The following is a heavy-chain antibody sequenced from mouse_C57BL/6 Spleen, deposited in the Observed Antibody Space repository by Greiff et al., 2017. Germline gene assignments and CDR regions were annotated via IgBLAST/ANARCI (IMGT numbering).Heavy chain of an antibody. CDR2: ISYDGSN. CDR3: ARGSNWDRDGYFDV. D-gene: IGHD4-1*02. V-gene: IGHV3-6*01. J-gene: IGHJ1*03. Sequence: VQLQQSGPGLVKPSQSLSLTCSVTGYSITSGYYWNWIRQFPGNKLEWMGYISYDGSNNYNPSLKNRIAITRDTSENQFFLKLNSVTTEDTATYDGARGSNWDRDGYFDVWGTGTTVTVSS. CDR1: GYSITSGYY.